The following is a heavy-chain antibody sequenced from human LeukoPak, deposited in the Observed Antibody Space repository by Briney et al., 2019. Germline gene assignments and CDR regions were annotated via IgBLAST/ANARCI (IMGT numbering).Heavy chain of an antibody. CDR3: ARTTVTTFGDWFDP. J-gene: IGHJ5*02. CDR2: ISSSSSYI. D-gene: IGHD4-17*01. V-gene: IGHV3-21*01. Sequence: GGSLRLSCAASGFTFSSYSMNWVRQAPGKGLEWVSFISSSSSYIYYADSVKGRFTISRDNAKNSLYLQMNSLRAEDTAVYYCARTTVTTFGDWFDPWDQGTLVTVSS. CDR1: GFTFSSYS.